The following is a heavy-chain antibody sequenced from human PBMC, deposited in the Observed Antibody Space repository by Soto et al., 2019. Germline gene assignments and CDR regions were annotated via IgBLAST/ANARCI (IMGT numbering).Heavy chain of an antibody. V-gene: IGHV1-69*08. CDR1: GGTFSTYT. Sequence: QVQLVQAGAEVKKPGSSVKVSCKASGGTFSTYTINWVRQAPGQGLEWMGRIIPLLDVTNNAQRFQGRVTITADKSTSTVYMELTSLTSPDTAVYYCARDSGTVGYDDSWGQGTLVTVSS. J-gene: IGHJ4*02. D-gene: IGHD3-10*01. CDR2: IIPLLDVT. CDR3: ARDSGTVGYDDS.